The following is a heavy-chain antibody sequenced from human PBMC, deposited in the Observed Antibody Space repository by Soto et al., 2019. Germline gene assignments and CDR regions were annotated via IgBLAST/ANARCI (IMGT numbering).Heavy chain of an antibody. CDR3: ARRLYYDSSGFEGGGMDV. D-gene: IGHD3-22*01. CDR2: IYYSGST. CDR1: GGSISSSSYY. Sequence: SETLSLTCTVSGGSISSSSYYWGWIRQPPGKGLEWIGYIYYSGSTYYNPSLKSRVTISVDTSKNQFSLKLSSVTAADTAVYYCARRLYYDSSGFEGGGMDVWGQGTTVTVSS. V-gene: IGHV4-39*01. J-gene: IGHJ6*02.